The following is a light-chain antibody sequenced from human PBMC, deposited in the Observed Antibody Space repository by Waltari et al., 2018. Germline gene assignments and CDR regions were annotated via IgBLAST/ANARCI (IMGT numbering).Light chain of an antibody. CDR1: GCNISATYV. Sequence: SVLTLLPSVSGVPSPRVPISYTRRGCNISATYVVHAYKQLPGTAPKLLIYDNTNRPSGVPDRFSASKSGTSASLAITGLQADDEADYYCQSYDTCLSGSVFGGGTKLTV. J-gene: IGLJ2*01. CDR3: QSYDTCLSGSV. V-gene: IGLV1-40*01. CDR2: DNT.